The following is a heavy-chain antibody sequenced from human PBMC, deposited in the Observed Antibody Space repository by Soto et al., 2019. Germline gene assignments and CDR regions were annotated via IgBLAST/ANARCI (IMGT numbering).Heavy chain of an antibody. CDR1: GFTFSSYA. CDR2: ISSNGGST. CDR3: ARAKAGSSYFDY. D-gene: IGHD2-15*01. Sequence: EVQLVESGEGLVQPGGSLRLSCAASGFTFSSYAMHWVRQAPGKGLEYVSAISSNGGSTYYADSVEGRFTISRDNSKNTLYLQMGSLRAEDMAVYYCARAKAGSSYFDYWGQGTLVTVSS. J-gene: IGHJ4*02. V-gene: IGHV3-64*02.